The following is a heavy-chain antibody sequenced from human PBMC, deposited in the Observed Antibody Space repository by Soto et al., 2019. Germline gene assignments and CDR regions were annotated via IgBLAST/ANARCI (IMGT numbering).Heavy chain of an antibody. CDR3: AHTDCSSTSCELDYFDY. J-gene: IGHJ4*02. D-gene: IGHD2-2*01. CDR2: IYWDVDK. Sequence: QITLKESGPALVNPTQTLTLTCTFSGFSLSTSGVGVGWIRQPPGKALEWLAFIYWDVDKLYSPSLKSRLTITKDTSKNQVVLTMTNMNAVDTATYYCAHTDCSSTSCELDYFDYWGQGTLVTVSS. V-gene: IGHV2-5*02. CDR1: GFSLSTSGVG.